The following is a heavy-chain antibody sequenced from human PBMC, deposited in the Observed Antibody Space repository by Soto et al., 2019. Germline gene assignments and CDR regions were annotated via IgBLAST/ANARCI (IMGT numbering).Heavy chain of an antibody. Sequence: PGGSLRLSCAASGFTFSSYAMSWVRQAPGKGLEWVSAISGSGGSTYYADSVKGRFTISRDNSKNTLYLQMNSLRAEDTAVYYCAKDRHNYQLPFPLQHWGQGTLVTVSS. CDR3: AKDRHNYQLPFPLQH. D-gene: IGHD2-2*01. J-gene: IGHJ1*01. V-gene: IGHV3-23*01. CDR1: GFTFSSYA. CDR2: ISGSGGST.